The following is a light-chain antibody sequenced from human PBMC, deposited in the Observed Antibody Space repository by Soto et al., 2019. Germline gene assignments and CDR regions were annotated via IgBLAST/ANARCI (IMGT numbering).Light chain of an antibody. CDR1: QSINSN. CDR2: RAS. J-gene: IGKJ5*01. Sequence: IVMTQSPATLYVSPGERATLSCRASQSINSNLAWYQQKPGQAPRLLMFRASIRATGFPARFSGSGSGTEFTLTISRLEPEDFAVYYCQQYGSSLTFGQGTRLEIK. CDR3: QQYGSSLT. V-gene: IGKV3-15*01.